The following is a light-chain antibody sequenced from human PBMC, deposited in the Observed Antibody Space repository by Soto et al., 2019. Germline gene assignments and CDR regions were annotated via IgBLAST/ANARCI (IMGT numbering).Light chain of an antibody. J-gene: IGKJ3*01. CDR2: AAS. CDR1: QGISNY. Sequence: DIQMTQSPSSLSASVGDRVTITCRASQGISNYLAWYQQKPGKVTELLIYAASSLQSGVPSRLSGSGSGTDFTLTISSLQPEDVATYYCQKYNSATQTFGPGTKVDIX. CDR3: QKYNSATQT. V-gene: IGKV1-27*01.